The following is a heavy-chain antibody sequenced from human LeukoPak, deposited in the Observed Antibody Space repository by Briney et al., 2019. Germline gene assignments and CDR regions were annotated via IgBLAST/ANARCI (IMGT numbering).Heavy chain of an antibody. Sequence: SGPMLVNPTQTLTLTCTFSGFSLSTSGVGVGWIRQPPGKALEWLALIYWDDDKRYSPSLKSRLTITKDTSKNQVVLTMTNMDPVDTATYYCAHSLRYFDWPSPGGFDYWGQGTLVTVSS. CDR2: IYWDDDK. V-gene: IGHV2-5*02. D-gene: IGHD3-9*01. J-gene: IGHJ4*02. CDR1: GFSLSTSGVG. CDR3: AHSLRYFDWPSPGGFDY.